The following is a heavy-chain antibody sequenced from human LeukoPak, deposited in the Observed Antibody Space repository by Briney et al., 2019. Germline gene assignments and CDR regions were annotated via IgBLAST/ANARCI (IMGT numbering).Heavy chain of an antibody. V-gene: IGHV4-34*01. Sequence: SETLSLTCAVYGGSLSGYYWSWIRQPPGKGLEWIGEINHSGSTNYNPSLKSRVTISVDTSKNQFSLKMSSVTAADTAVYYCARGFPRRRNGYYGMDVWGQGTTVTVSS. CDR2: INHSGST. D-gene: IGHD1-14*01. CDR3: ARGFPRRRNGYYGMDV. J-gene: IGHJ6*02. CDR1: GGSLSGYY.